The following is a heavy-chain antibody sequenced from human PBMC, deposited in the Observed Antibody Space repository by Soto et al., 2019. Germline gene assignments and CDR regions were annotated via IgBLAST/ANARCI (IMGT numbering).Heavy chain of an antibody. D-gene: IGHD5-18*01. CDR3: ESGIQLWLRRINDGYSG. CDR2: IIPMFGTA. V-gene: IGHV1-69*12. Sequence: QVQLVQSGAEVMKPESAVKVSCKAPGGTVSTYAISWVRQAPGQGLEWMGGIIPMFGTANYAQRFQDRVTITADESTNTVYKEPTSLRSEDTAVYFCESGIQLWLRRINDGYSGWGQGTLVTVSS. J-gene: IGHJ4*02. CDR1: GGTVSTYA.